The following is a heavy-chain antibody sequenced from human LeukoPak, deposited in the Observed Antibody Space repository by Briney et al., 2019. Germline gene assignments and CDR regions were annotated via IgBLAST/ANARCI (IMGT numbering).Heavy chain of an antibody. CDR3: ARDRGTWNDDGFDY. Sequence: SETLSLTCTVSGGSISSYYWSWIRQPAGKGLEWIGRIYISGSTNYNPSLKSRVTMSVDTSKNQFSLKLSSVTAADTAVYYCARDRGTWNDDGFDYWGQGTLVIVSS. CDR2: IYISGST. CDR1: GGSISSYY. D-gene: IGHD1-1*01. V-gene: IGHV4-4*07. J-gene: IGHJ4*02.